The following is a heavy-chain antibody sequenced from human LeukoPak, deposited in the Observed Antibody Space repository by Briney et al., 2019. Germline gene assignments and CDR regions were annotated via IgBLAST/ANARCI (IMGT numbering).Heavy chain of an antibody. V-gene: IGHV1-46*01. CDR3: ARGQYYDILTGNNWFDP. CDR1: GYTFTSYY. D-gene: IGHD3-9*01. CDR2: INPSGGST. J-gene: IGHJ5*02. Sequence: ASVKVSCKASGYTFTSYYMHWVRQAPGQGLEWMGIINPSGGSTSYAQKFQGRVTMTRDTSTSTVYMELSSLRSEDTAVYYCARGQYYDILTGNNWFDPWGQGILVTVSS.